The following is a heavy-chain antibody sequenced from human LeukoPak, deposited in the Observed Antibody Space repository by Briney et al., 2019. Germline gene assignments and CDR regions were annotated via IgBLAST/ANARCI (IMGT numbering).Heavy chain of an antibody. CDR2: IYSDNT. CDR1: GFTFSNYG. CDR3: ARRAGAYSHPYDY. D-gene: IGHD4/OR15-4a*01. J-gene: IGHJ4*02. V-gene: IGHV3-53*01. Sequence: GGTLRLSCAASGFTFSNYGMSWVRQAPGKGLEWVSFIYSDNTHYSDSVKGRFTISRDNSKNTLYLQMNSLRAEDTAVYYCARRAGAYSHPYDYWGQGTLVTVSS.